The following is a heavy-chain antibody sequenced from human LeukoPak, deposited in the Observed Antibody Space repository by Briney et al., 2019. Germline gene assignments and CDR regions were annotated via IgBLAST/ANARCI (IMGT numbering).Heavy chain of an antibody. CDR1: SGSTNSGSYH. V-gene: IGHV4-61*02. CDR2: IDSSGST. CDR3: ARASTTSWCGQDF. J-gene: IGHJ4*02. D-gene: IGHD1-26*01. Sequence: PSQTLSLICTVSSGSTNSGSYHWTGIRQPAGKRLEWLGRIDSSGSTNYNPSLKSRITISIDTSKNQFSLKLTSVTAADTALYYCARASTTSWCGQDFWRQGSLVTVSS.